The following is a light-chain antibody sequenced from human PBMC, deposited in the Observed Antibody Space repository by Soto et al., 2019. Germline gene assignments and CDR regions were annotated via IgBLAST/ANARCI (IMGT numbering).Light chain of an antibody. CDR3: CSYAVSSVV. Sequence: QSALTQPASVSGSPGQSITISCTGTSSDVGSYNLVSWYQQHPGKAPKLMIYEGSKRPSGVSNRFSGSKSGNTASLTISGLQADDEADYYCCSYAVSSVVFGGGTQLTVL. J-gene: IGLJ2*01. V-gene: IGLV2-23*01. CDR2: EGS. CDR1: SSDVGSYNL.